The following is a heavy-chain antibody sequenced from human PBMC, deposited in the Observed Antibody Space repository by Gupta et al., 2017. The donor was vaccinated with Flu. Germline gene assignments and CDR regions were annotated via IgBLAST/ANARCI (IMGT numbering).Heavy chain of an antibody. Sequence: EVQLVESGGGLVQPGGSLSLSCAASGFTFRSYWMQWVRQAPGKGLVGVSRINSDGSSTSYADSVKGRFTISRDNAKNTLYLQMNSLRAEDTAVYYCARDRHNYYYYGMDVWGQGTTVTVSS. CDR3: ARDRHNYYYYGMDV. CDR1: GFTFRSYW. J-gene: IGHJ6*02. V-gene: IGHV3-74*01. CDR2: INSDGSST.